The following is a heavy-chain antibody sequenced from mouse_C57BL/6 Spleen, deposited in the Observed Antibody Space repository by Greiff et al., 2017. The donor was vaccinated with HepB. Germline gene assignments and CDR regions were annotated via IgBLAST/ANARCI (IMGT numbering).Heavy chain of an antibody. CDR2: ISSGGSYT. D-gene: IGHD2-4*01. V-gene: IGHV5-6*01. J-gene: IGHJ2*01. CDR3: ARDERLRRNYFDY. Sequence: EVKLMESGGDLVKPGGSLKLSCAASGFTFSSYGMSWVRQTPDKRLEWVATISSGGSYTYYPDSVKGRFTISRDNAKNTLYLQMSSLKSEDTAMYYCARDERLRRNYFDYWGQGTTLTVSS. CDR1: GFTFSSYG.